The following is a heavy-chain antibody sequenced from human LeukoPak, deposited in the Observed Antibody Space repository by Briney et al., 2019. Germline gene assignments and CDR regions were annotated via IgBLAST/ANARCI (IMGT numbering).Heavy chain of an antibody. CDR2: ISSSYIT. Sequence: AGGSLRLSCAASGFTFSSYAMSWVRQAPGKGPEWVSYISSSYITYYADSVKGRFTISRDNAKNSLYLQMNSLRAEDTAVYYCARQVTTYDFWGQGTLVTVSS. V-gene: IGHV3-48*01. J-gene: IGHJ4*02. CDR1: GFTFSSYA. CDR3: ARQVTTYDF. D-gene: IGHD4-17*01.